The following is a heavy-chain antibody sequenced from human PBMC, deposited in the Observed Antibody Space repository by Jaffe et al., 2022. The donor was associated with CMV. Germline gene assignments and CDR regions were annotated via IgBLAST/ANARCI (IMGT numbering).Heavy chain of an antibody. CDR3: ASGSFGYSYGSHTHPHH. CDR1: GGSISSYY. CDR2: IYYSGST. J-gene: IGHJ5*02. Sequence: QVQLQESGPGLVKPSETLSLTCTVSGGSISSYYWSWIRQPPGKGLEWIGYIYYSGSTNYNPSLKSRVTISVDTSKNQFSLKLSSVTAADTAVYYCASGSFGYSYGSHTHPHHWGQGTLVTVSS. V-gene: IGHV4-59*08. D-gene: IGHD5-18*01.